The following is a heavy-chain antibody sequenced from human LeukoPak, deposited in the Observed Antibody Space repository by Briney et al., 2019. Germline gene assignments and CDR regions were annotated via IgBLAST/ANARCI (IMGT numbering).Heavy chain of an antibody. J-gene: IGHJ4*02. V-gene: IGHV3-30*03. Sequence: GGSLRLSCAASGFTFSSYSMNWVRQAPGKGLEWVAVISYDGSNKYYADSVKGRFTISRDNSKNTLYLQMNSLRAEDTAVYYCAREPPLLQAWGQGTLVTVSS. CDR1: GFTFSSYS. D-gene: IGHD1-26*01. CDR2: ISYDGSNK. CDR3: AREPPLLQA.